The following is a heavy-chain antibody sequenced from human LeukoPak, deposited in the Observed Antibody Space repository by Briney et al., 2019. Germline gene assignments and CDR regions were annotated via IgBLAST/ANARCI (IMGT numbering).Heavy chain of an antibody. CDR1: GFTFSAYG. Sequence: PGGSLRLSCAVSGFTFSAYGMHWVRQAPGKGLEWVAVISYDGSYQANADSVKGRFTVFRDSSKNTLYLQLNSLRPEDTGLYYCARERRRDGYNYKDYWGQGTQVSVSS. J-gene: IGHJ4*02. D-gene: IGHD5-24*01. V-gene: IGHV3-30*04. CDR2: ISYDGSYQ. CDR3: ARERRRDGYNYKDY.